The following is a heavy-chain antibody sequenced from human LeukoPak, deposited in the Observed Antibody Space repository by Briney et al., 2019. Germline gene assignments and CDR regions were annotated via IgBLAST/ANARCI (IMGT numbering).Heavy chain of an antibody. CDR1: GFTFSSYE. V-gene: IGHV3-53*01. J-gene: IGHJ6*03. D-gene: IGHD3-10*01. CDR2: IYSGGST. CDR3: ARDGYGSGSYYLGYMDV. Sequence: GGSLRLSCAASGFTFSSYEMNWVRQAPGKGLEWVSVIYSGGSTYYADSVKGRFTISRDNSKNTLYLQMNSLRAEDTALYHCARDGYGSGSYYLGYMDVWGKGTTVTISS.